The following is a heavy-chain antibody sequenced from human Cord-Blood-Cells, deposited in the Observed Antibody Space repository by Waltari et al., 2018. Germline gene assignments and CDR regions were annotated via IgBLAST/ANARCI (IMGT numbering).Heavy chain of an antibody. CDR2: IYYSGST. D-gene: IGHD3-10*01. J-gene: IGHJ3*02. Sequence: QVQLQESGPGLVKPSETLSLTCTVSGDSISSHYWSWIRQPPGKGLEWIGYIYYSGSTNYNPSLKSRVTISVDTSKNQFSLKLSSVTAADTAVYYCARDRGTGRAFDIWGQGTMVTVSS. CDR3: ARDRGTGRAFDI. V-gene: IGHV4-59*11. CDR1: GDSISSHY.